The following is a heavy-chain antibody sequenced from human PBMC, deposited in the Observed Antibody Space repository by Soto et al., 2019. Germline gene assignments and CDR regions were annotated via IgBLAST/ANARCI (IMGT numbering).Heavy chain of an antibody. CDR2: INAGNGNT. J-gene: IGHJ5*02. CDR1: GYTFTIYA. CDR3: ARGGGGSLDWFDT. D-gene: IGHD3-10*01. Sequence: QVQLVQSGAEEKKPGASVKVTCKASGYTFTIYAMHWVRQAPGQRLEWMGWINAGNGNTKYSQKFQGRVTITRDTSASTAYMELSSLRSEDTAVYYCARGGGGSLDWFDTWGQGTLVTVSS. V-gene: IGHV1-3*05.